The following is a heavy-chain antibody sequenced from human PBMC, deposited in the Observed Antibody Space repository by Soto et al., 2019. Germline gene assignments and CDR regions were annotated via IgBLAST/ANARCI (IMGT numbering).Heavy chain of an antibody. CDR2: IKSKTDGGTT. J-gene: IGHJ4*02. V-gene: IGHV3-15*01. D-gene: IGHD3-3*01. Sequence: GGSLRLSCAASGFTFSNAWMSWVRQAPGKGLEWVGRIKSKTDGGTTDYAAPVKGRFTISRDDSKNTLYLQMNSLKTEDTAVYYCTTDSGYVYYDFWSGYDIFDYSGQGTLVTVSS. CDR3: TTDSGYVYYDFWSGYDIFDY. CDR1: GFTFSNAW.